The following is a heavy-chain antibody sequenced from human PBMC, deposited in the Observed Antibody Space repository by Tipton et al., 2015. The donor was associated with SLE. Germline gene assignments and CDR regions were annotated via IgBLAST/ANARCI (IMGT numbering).Heavy chain of an antibody. V-gene: IGHV4-59*11. D-gene: IGHD6-25*01. CDR3: ARGPALYYGLDV. Sequence: TLSLTCTVSGGSISGHYWSWIRQPPGKGLEWIGYIHHGGSTNYNPSLQSRVTISLDTSKNQFSLNLRSVTAADTAVYYCARGPALYYGLDVWGQGTTVTVSS. CDR2: IHHGGST. CDR1: GGSISGHY. J-gene: IGHJ6*02.